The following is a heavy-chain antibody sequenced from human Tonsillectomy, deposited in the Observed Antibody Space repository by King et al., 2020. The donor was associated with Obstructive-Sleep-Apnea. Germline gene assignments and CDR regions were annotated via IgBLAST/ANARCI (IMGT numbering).Heavy chain of an antibody. V-gene: IGHV3-30*02. D-gene: IGHD4-17*01. J-gene: IGHJ6*02. CDR2: IRYDGSNK. Sequence: VQLVESGGGVVQPGRSLRLSCAASGFTFSSYGMHWVRQAPGKGLEWVAFIRYDGSNKYYADSVKGRFTISRDNSKNTLYLQMNSLRAEDTAVYYCAKDQHDYEYYYGMDVWVQGTTVTVSS. CDR3: AKDQHDYEYYYGMDV. CDR1: GFTFSSYG.